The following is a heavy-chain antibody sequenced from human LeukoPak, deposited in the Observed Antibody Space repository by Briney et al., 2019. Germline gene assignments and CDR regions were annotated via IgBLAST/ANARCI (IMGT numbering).Heavy chain of an antibody. Sequence: GRSLRLSCAASGFTFSSYGMHWVRQAPGKGLEWVAVISYDGSNKYYADSVKGRFTISRDNSKNTLYLQMNSLRAEDTAVYYCAKALYGGHDYWGQGTLVTVSS. CDR3: AKALYGGHDY. CDR2: ISYDGSNK. CDR1: GFTFSSYG. V-gene: IGHV3-30*18. D-gene: IGHD4-23*01. J-gene: IGHJ4*02.